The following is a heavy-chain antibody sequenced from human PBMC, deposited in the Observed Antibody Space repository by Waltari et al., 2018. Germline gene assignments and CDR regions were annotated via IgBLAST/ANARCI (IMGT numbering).Heavy chain of an antibody. CDR3: ARGQYYYDSSGYSGFDY. D-gene: IGHD3-22*01. J-gene: IGHJ4*02. V-gene: IGHV4-31*03. CDR2: IYHSGGT. Sequence: QVQLQESGPGLVKPSQTLSLTCTVSGGSISSGGYYWSWIRQHPGKGLEWIGYIYHSGGTHYNPSLKSRVTISVDRSKNQFSLKLSSVTAADTAVYYCARGQYYYDSSGYSGFDYWGQGTLVTVSS. CDR1: GGSISSGGYY.